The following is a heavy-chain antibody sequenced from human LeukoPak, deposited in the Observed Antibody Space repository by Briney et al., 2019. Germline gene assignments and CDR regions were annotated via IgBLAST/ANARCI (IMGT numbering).Heavy chain of an antibody. J-gene: IGHJ4*02. CDR3: AKDKRPGYSSDRPFDY. CDR1: GFTFSSYG. Sequence: GGSLRLSCAASGFTFSSYGMHWVRQAPGKGLEWVAVISYDGSNKYYADSAKGRFTISRDNSKNTLYLQMNSLRAEDTAVYYCAKDKRPGYSSDRPFDYWGQGTLVTVSS. CDR2: ISYDGSNK. D-gene: IGHD5-18*01. V-gene: IGHV3-30*18.